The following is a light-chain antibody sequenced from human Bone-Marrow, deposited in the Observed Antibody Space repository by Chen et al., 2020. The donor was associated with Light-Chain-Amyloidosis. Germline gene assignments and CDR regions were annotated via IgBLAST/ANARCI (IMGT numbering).Light chain of an antibody. CDR3: QVWDRSSDRPV. Sequence: SYVLTQPPSVSVAPGQTATIACGGNNIGPTSVHWYQQTPGQAPLLVVYDDRDRPSGIPERLTGSNSGNTATLTISRVEAGDEADYYCQVWDRSSDRPVFGGGTKLTVL. V-gene: IGLV3-21*02. J-gene: IGLJ3*02. CDR1: NIGPTS. CDR2: DDR.